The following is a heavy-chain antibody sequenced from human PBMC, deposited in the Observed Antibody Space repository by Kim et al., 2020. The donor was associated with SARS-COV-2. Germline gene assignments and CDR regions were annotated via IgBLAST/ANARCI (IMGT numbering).Heavy chain of an antibody. CDR2: ISGSGGST. CDR1: GFTFSSYA. D-gene: IGHD3-10*01. Sequence: GGSLRLSCAASGFTFSSYAMSWVRQAPGKGLEWVSAISGSGGSTYYADSVKGRFTISRDNSKNTLYLQMNSLRAEDTAVYYCARCTDSMVRGVPRYWGQGTLVTVSS. V-gene: IGHV3-23*01. CDR3: ARCTDSMVRGVPRY. J-gene: IGHJ4*02.